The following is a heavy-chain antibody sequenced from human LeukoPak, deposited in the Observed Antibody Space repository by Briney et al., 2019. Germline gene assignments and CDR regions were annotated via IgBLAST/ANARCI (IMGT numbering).Heavy chain of an antibody. Sequence: TSDTLSLTCTVSGGSISSYYWSWIRQPPGKGLEWIGYVYFSGTTSYNPSLESRVTISVDTSKNQFSLKLSSVTAADTAVYYCARPTIVGSTAGAFDIWGRGTMVTVSS. CDR1: GGSISSYY. CDR3: ARPTIVGSTAGAFDI. CDR2: VYFSGTT. D-gene: IGHD1-26*01. V-gene: IGHV4-59*08. J-gene: IGHJ3*02.